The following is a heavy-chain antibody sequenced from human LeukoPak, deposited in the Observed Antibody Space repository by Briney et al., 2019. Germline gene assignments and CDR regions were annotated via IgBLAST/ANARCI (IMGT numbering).Heavy chain of an antibody. Sequence: PGGSLRLSCGASGFTFSRYWMSWVRQAPGKGLEWVANIKQDGSEKHYVDSVKGRFTISRDNAENSLFLQMNNLRAEATAIYYCVNYDTTTGQSDYWGQGTLVTVSS. J-gene: IGHJ4*02. CDR2: IKQDGSEK. CDR3: VNYDTTTGQSDY. V-gene: IGHV3-7*01. D-gene: IGHD1-26*01. CDR1: GFTFSRYW.